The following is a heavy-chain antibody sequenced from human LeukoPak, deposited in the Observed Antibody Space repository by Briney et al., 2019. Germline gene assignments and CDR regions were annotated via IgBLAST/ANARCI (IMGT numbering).Heavy chain of an antibody. V-gene: IGHV4-59*02. CDR3: ARVRLSGTYLDAFDI. J-gene: IGHJ3*02. CDR2: IYYSGST. Sequence: PSETLSLTCTVSGGSVSSYYWSWIRQPPGKALEWIGNIYYSGSTNYNPSLKSRVTISVDTSKNQFSLKLNSITTADTAVYYCARVRLSGTYLDAFDIWGQGTMVTVSS. CDR1: GGSVSSYY. D-gene: IGHD1-26*01.